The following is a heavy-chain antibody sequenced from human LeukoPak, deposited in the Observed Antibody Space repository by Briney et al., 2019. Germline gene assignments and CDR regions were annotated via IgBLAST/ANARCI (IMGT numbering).Heavy chain of an antibody. CDR2: INPNSGGT. V-gene: IGHV1-2*02. D-gene: IGHD1-26*01. J-gene: IGHJ4*02. CDR1: GYTFTGYY. CDR3: ARGKRLRELGVYYFDY. Sequence: GASVKVSFKASGYTFTGYYMHWVRQAPGQGLEWMGWINPNSGGTNYAQKFQGRVTMTRDTSISTAYMELSRLRSDDTAVYYCARGKRLRELGVYYFDYWGQGTLVTVSS.